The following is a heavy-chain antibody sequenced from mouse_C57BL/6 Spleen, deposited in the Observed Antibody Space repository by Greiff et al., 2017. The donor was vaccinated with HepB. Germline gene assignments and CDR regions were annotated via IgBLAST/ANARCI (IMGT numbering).Heavy chain of an antibody. Sequence: EVKLMESGGDLVKPGGSLKLSCAASGFTFSSYGMSWVRQTPDKRLEWVATISSGGSYTYYPDSVKGRFTISRDNAKNTLYLQMSSLKSEDTAMYYCARHPHYYGSSYDYFDYWGQGTTLTVSS. V-gene: IGHV5-6*01. CDR3: ARHPHYYGSSYDYFDY. CDR2: ISSGGSYT. J-gene: IGHJ2*01. D-gene: IGHD1-1*01. CDR1: GFTFSSYG.